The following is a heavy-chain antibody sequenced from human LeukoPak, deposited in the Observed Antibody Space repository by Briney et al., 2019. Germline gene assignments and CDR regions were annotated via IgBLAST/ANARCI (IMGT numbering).Heavy chain of an antibody. V-gene: IGHV3-33*06. Sequence: PGGSLRLSCAASGFTFSSYGMHWVRQAPGKGLEWVAVIWYGGSNKYYADSVKGRFTISRDNSKNTLYLRMNSLRAEDTAVYYCAKGPSPMRGVGATNWGQGTLVTVSS. CDR1: GFTFSSYG. CDR2: IWYGGSNK. D-gene: IGHD1-26*01. CDR3: AKGPSPMRGVGATN. J-gene: IGHJ4*02.